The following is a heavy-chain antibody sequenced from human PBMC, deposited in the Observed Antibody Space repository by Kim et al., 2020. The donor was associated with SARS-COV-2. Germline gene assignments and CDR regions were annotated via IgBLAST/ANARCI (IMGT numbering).Heavy chain of an antibody. J-gene: IGHJ3*02. CDR2: ISYDGSNK. Sequence: GGSLRLSSAASGFTFSSYAMHWVRQAPGKGLEWVAVISYDGSNKYYADSVKGRFTISRDNSKNTLYLQMNSLRAEDTAVYYCARGDAYYYDSSAPEGAFDIWGQGTMVTVSS. CDR1: GFTFSSYA. CDR3: ARGDAYYYDSSAPEGAFDI. D-gene: IGHD3-22*01. V-gene: IGHV3-30*04.